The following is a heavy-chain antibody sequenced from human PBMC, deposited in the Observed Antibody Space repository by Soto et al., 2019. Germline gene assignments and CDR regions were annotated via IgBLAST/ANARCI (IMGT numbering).Heavy chain of an antibody. CDR1: GFTFTSYV. Sequence: EGSLRLSCATSGFTFTSYVMSWVRQPPGKGLEWVSAITGSSGDTYYADSVKGRFTISRDNSKNTLYLEVNSLRAEDTALDYSAKGSASARPYYFDYGGKGTLVTVSP. CDR3: AKGSASARPYYFDY. V-gene: IGHV3-23*01. J-gene: IGHJ4*02. D-gene: IGHD6-6*01. CDR2: ITGSSGDT.